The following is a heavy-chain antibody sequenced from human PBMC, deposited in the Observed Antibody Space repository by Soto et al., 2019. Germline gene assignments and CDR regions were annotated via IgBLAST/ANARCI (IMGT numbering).Heavy chain of an antibody. CDR3: ARSCYSGSDYYGMDV. D-gene: IGHD1-26*01. CDR1: GWTFSNYY. V-gene: IGHV4-34*01. Sequence: PETLSLTCAVSGWTFSNYYWSWIRQPPGKGLEWIGEINHSGSTNYNAYLKSRVTSSVDATKKQFSLNRRSVSAADVSVYFWARSCYSGSDYYGMDVWGQGTTVTVSS. CDR2: INHSGST. J-gene: IGHJ6*02.